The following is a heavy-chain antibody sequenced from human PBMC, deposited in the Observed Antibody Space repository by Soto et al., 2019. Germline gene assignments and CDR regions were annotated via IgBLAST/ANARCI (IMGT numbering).Heavy chain of an antibody. CDR3: ARSSSGWFTYYYYYGMDV. V-gene: IGHV3-48*01. J-gene: IGHJ6*02. Sequence: GGSLRLSCAASGFTFSSYSMNWVRQAPGKGLEWVSYISSSSSTIYYADSVKGRFTISRDNAKNSLYLQMNSLRAEDTAVYYCARSSSGWFTYYYYYGMDVWGQGTTVTVSS. CDR1: GFTFSSYS. D-gene: IGHD6-19*01. CDR2: ISSSSSTI.